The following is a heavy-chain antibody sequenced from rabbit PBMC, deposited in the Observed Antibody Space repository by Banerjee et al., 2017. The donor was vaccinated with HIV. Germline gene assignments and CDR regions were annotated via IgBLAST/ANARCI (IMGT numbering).Heavy chain of an antibody. CDR3: ARRSSGYDL. J-gene: IGHJ3*01. D-gene: IGHD1-1*01. V-gene: IGHV1S45*01. CDR2: INTGSGST. CDR1: GFTISSSYW. Sequence: QEQLVESGGGLVQPGASLTLTCKASGFTISSSYWLCWVRQAPGKGLEWIGCINTGSGSTYYASWAKGRFTSSKTSSTTVTLQMTSLTAADTATYFCARRSSGYDLWGQGTLVTVS.